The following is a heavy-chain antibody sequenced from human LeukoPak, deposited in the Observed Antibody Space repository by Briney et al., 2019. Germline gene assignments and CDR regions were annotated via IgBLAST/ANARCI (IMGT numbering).Heavy chain of an antibody. CDR2: ITSSSTYI. V-gene: IGHV3-21*01. D-gene: IGHD2-15*01. CDR3: TRDGCSGGTCFPWDY. CDR1: GFMISSYS. J-gene: IGHJ4*02. Sequence: GGSLRPSCAASGFMISSYSINWVRQAPGKGLEWVSSITSSSTYIYYADSVKGRFTISRDNAKNSLYLQMNSLRAEDTAVYYCTRDGCSGGTCFPWDYWGQGTLVTVSS.